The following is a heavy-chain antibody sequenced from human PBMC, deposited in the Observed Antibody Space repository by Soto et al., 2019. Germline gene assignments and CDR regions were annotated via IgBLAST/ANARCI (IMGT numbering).Heavy chain of an antibody. D-gene: IGHD2-2*01. CDR2: NDYAV. J-gene: IGHJ5*02. CDR1: GGSIRSYY. V-gene: IGHV4-59*12. CDR3: ARGWDIVVVAAPNWFDP. Sequence: SETLSLTCTVSGGSIRSYYWSLIRQPPGKGLEWIGYNDYAVSVKSRITINPDTSKNQFSLQLNSVTPEDTAVYYCARGWDIVVVAAPNWFDPWGQGTLVTVSS.